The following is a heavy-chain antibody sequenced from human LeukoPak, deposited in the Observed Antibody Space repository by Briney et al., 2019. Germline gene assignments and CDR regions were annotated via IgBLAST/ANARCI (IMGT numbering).Heavy chain of an antibody. J-gene: IGHJ3*02. CDR3: ACLTTADAFDI. V-gene: IGHV4-59*01. D-gene: IGHD3-22*01. Sequence: PSETLSLTCTVSGGSISSYYWSWIRQPPGKGLEWIGYIYYSGSTNYNSSFKSRVTISIDTSKNQFSLRLSSVTAADTAVYYCACLTTADAFDIWGQGTMVTVSS. CDR2: IYYSGST. CDR1: GGSISSYY.